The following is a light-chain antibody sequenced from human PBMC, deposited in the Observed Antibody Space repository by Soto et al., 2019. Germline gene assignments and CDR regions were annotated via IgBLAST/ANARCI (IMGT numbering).Light chain of an antibody. CDR3: HQYENWPQT. CDR2: GAS. J-gene: IGKJ1*01. CDR1: QSVSSN. V-gene: IGKV3-15*01. Sequence: EIVMTQSPATLSVSPGERATLSCRASQSVSSNLAWYQQKPGQAPRLLIYGASTRATGIPARFSGSGSGTEFTLTISSLQSEDFAVYYCHQYENWPQTFGQGTKVEI.